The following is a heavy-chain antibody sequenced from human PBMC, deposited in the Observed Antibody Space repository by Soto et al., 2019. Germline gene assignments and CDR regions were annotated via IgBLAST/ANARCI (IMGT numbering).Heavy chain of an antibody. CDR2: IIPIFGTA. CDR3: ARGKTIFGVVIVYFDY. J-gene: IGHJ4*02. V-gene: IGHV1-69*12. CDR1: GGTFSSYA. Sequence: QVQLVQSGAEVKKPGSSVKVSCKASGGTFSSYAISWVRQAPGQGLEWMGGIIPIFGTANYAQKFQGRVTITADESTSSAYMELSSLRAEDTAVYYCARGKTIFGVVIVYFDYWGQGTLVTVSS. D-gene: IGHD3-3*01.